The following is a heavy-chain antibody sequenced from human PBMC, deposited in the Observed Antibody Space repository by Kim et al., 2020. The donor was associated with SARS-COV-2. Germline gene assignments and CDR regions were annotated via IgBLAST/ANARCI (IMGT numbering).Heavy chain of an antibody. V-gene: IGHV4-59*01. J-gene: IGHJ4*02. CDR3: ARDGDSSGYYYFDY. D-gene: IGHD3-22*01. Sequence: NPSLTSGVTISVDTSKNAFSLKLSSVTAAHTAVYYCARDGDSSGYYYFDYWGQGTLVTVSS.